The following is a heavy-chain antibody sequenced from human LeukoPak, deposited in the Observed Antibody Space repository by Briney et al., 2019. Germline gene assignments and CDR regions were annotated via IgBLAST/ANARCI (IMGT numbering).Heavy chain of an antibody. CDR1: GDSISSSSYC. D-gene: IGHD6-19*01. CDR2: IYYSGST. CDR3: ASQYSSGRYRFDY. V-gene: IGHV4-39*01. J-gene: IGHJ4*02. Sequence: SETLSLTCTVSGDSISSSSYCWGWIRQPPGKGLEWIGSIYYSGSTYFNPSLKSRVTISVDTSKNQFSLNLSSVTAADTAVYYCASQYSSGRYRFDYWGQGTLVTVSS.